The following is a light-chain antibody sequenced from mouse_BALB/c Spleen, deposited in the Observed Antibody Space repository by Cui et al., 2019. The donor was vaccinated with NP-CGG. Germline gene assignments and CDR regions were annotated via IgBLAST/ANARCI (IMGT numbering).Light chain of an antibody. CDR2: GTN. CDR3: ALWYSNHWV. V-gene: IGLV1*01. J-gene: IGLJ1*01. Sequence: QAVAIQASATTTSPGETVTLTCRSSTGTVIISNYANWVQEKPDHLFTGLIGGTNNRVPGVPARFSGSLIGDKAALTITGAQTEDEAIYFCALWYSNHWVFGGGTKLTVL. CDR1: TGTVIISNY.